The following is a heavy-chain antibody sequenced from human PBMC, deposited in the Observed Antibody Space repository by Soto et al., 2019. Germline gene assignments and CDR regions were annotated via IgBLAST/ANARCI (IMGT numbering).Heavy chain of an antibody. V-gene: IGHV4-31*03. CDR2: IYYSGST. CDR1: GGSISSGGYY. D-gene: IGHD5-18*01. J-gene: IGHJ3*02. CDR3: ASTGYSYGYGAFDI. Sequence: LSLTCTVSGGSISSGGYYWSWVRQHPGKGLEWIGYIYYSGSTYYNPSLKSRVTISVDTSKNQFSLKLSSVTAADTAVYYCASTGYSYGYGAFDIWGQGTIVTLSS.